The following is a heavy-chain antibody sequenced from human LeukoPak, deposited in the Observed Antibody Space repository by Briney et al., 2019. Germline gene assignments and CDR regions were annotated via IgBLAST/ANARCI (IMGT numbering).Heavy chain of an antibody. D-gene: IGHD6-13*01. J-gene: IGHJ4*02. CDR2: ISSSSGTI. CDR1: GFTFSSHS. CDR3: ARDPHSSSWYDLGY. Sequence: GGSLRLSCAASGFTFSSHSMNWVRQAPGKGLEWVSYISSSSGTIYYADSVKGRFTISRDNSKNTLYLQMNSLRAEDTAVYYCARDPHSSSWYDLGYWGQGTLVTVSS. V-gene: IGHV3-48*01.